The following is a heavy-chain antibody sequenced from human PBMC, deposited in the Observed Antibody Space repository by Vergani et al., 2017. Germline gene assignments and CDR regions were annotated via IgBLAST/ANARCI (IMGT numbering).Heavy chain of an antibody. CDR2: INPNSGGT. J-gene: IGHJ6*03. D-gene: IGHD3-10*01. CDR1: GYTFTGYY. V-gene: IGHV1-2*02. CDR3: ARSVGFDYYYYYMDV. Sequence: QVQLVQSGAEVKKPGASVKVSCKASGYTFTGYYMHWVRQAPGQGLEWMGWINPNSGGTNYAQKFQGRVTMTRDTSISTAYMELSRLRSDDTAVYYCARSVGFDYYYYYMDVWGKGTTVTVSS.